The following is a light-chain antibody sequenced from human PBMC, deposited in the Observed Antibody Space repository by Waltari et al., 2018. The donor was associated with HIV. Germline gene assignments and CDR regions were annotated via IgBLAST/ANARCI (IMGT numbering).Light chain of an antibody. CDR1: SSDVGGHNY. V-gene: IGLV2-8*01. CDR3: SSYAGSNTLGV. CDR2: EVS. Sequence: QSALTQPPSASGSPGQSVAISCTGTSSDVGGHNYVSWYQQHPGKAPKLIIYEVSTRPSGVPDRFSGSKSGNTASLTVSGLQAEDEADYYGSSYAGSNTLGVFGGGTKLTVL. J-gene: IGLJ3*02.